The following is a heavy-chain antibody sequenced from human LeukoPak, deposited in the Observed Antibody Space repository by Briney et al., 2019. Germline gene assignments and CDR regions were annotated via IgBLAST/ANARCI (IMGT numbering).Heavy chain of an antibody. CDR2: ISAYNGNT. J-gene: IGHJ4*02. CDR3: ARDGRFGELFDY. Sequence: ASVKVSCKASGYTFTSYGISWVRKAPGQGLEWMGWISAYNGNTNYAQKLQDRVTMTTDTSTSTAYMELRSLRSDDTAVYYCARDGRFGELFDYWGQETLVTVSP. D-gene: IGHD3-10*01. CDR1: GYTFTSYG. V-gene: IGHV1-18*01.